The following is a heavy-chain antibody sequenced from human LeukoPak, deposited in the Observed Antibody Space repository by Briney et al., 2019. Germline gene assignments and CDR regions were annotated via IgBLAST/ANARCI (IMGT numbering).Heavy chain of an antibody. CDR1: GGSISSGSYY. CDR3: ARSLRFAYAFDI. J-gene: IGHJ3*02. D-gene: IGHD3-3*01. Sequence: SQTLSLTCTVSGGSISSGSYYWSWIWQPAGKGLEWIGRIYTSGSTNYNPSLKSRVTISVDTSKNQFSLKLSSVTAADTAVYYCARSLRFAYAFDIWGQGTMVTVSS. CDR2: IYTSGST. V-gene: IGHV4-61*02.